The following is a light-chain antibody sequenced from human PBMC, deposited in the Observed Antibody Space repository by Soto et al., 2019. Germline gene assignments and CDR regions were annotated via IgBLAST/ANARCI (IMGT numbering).Light chain of an antibody. Sequence: QSALTQSRSVSGSPGQSVTISCTGTSSDVGGYNFVSWYQQYSGKAPKLIIYDVTKRPSGVPDRFSGSKSGNTASLTISGLQTDDEADYYCCSYAGSYTHVFGTGTKVTVL. J-gene: IGLJ1*01. CDR2: DVT. V-gene: IGLV2-11*01. CDR3: CSYAGSYTHV. CDR1: SSDVGGYNF.